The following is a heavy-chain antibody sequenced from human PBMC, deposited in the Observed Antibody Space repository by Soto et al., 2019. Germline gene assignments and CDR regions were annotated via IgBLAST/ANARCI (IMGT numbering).Heavy chain of an antibody. CDR2: IWTDGNNK. CDR3: ARDRWGYCGGTSCYYMDV. D-gene: IGHD2-2*01. V-gene: IGHV3-33*01. Sequence: QMQLVGSGGGVVQPGTSLRLSCAASGFPFSNYGIHWVRQAPGKGLEWVAIIWTDGNNKYYADSVKGRFTISRDNSKNTIYLQTESLRVEDMAVYYWARDRWGYCGGTSCYYMDVWGKGTTVTVSS. CDR1: GFPFSNYG. J-gene: IGHJ6*04.